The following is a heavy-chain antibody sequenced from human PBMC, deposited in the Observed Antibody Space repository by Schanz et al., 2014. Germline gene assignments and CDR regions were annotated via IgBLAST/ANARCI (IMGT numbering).Heavy chain of an antibody. V-gene: IGHV3-43*01. Sequence: VQLVESGGVVVRRGGGPRLSREASGFTFFDFKKQRVRQAPGKGLEWVSLINWDGSNTVYADSVKGRFTISRDNNRNSLYLQMDRLTTEDTALYYCVKDRPEGYDSHSFDYWGQGTLVTVSS. D-gene: IGHD5-12*01. CDR2: INWDGSNT. J-gene: IGHJ4*02. CDR1: GFTFFDFK. CDR3: VKDRPEGYDSHSFDY.